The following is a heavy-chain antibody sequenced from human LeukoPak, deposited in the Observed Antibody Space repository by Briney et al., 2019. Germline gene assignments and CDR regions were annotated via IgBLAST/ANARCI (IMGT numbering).Heavy chain of an antibody. CDR3: ARDINYDFWSGYYIKINMDV. Sequence: SVKVSCKASGGTLSSYSISWVRQAPGQGLEWMGRIIPIFGTANYAQKFQGRVTITTDESTSTAYMELSSLRSEDTAVYYCARDINYDFWSGYYIKINMDVWGKGTTVTVSS. J-gene: IGHJ6*03. CDR1: GGTLSSYS. CDR2: IIPIFGTA. D-gene: IGHD3-3*01. V-gene: IGHV1-69*05.